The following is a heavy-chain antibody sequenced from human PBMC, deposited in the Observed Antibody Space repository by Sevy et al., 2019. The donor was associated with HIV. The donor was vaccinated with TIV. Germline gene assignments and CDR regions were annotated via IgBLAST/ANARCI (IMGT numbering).Heavy chain of an antibody. CDR2: IYPGDSDT. CDR3: ARVIVATTYPIRVHESDI. J-gene: IGHJ3*02. CDR1: GYRFTNYW. Sequence: GESLKISCKGSGYRFTNYWLGWVREMPGKGLGWVGMIYPGDSDTRYGPSFQGPVSLSADKSISAHYLQWTSLKASDTAKYYCARVIVATTYPIRVHESDIWGQGTMVTVSS. D-gene: IGHD5-12*01. V-gene: IGHV5-51*01.